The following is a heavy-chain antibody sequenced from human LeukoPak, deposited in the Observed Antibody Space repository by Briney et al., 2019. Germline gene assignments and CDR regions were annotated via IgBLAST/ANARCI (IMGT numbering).Heavy chain of an antibody. D-gene: IGHD4-17*01. CDR1: GFTVSTYR. V-gene: IGHV3-23*01. CDR2: INPTDDTT. J-gene: IGHJ4*02. CDR3: ARRVPYTVATDY. Sequence: GGSLRLSCAASGFTVSTYRMSWVRQAPGKGLQWVSAINPTDDTTYYADSVKGRFTISRDNSKNTLYLQMNSLRAEDTAVYYCARRVPYTVATDYWGQGTLVTVSS.